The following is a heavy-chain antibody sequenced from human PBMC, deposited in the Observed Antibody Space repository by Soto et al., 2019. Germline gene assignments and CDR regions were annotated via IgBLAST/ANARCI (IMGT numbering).Heavy chain of an antibody. Sequence: ASVKVSCKASGCTFTSYGISWVRQAPGQGLEWMGWISAYNGNTNYAQKLQGRVTMTTDTSTSTAYMELRSLRSDDTAVYYCARERDYYGSGCPGHWGQGTLVTVSS. CDR2: ISAYNGNT. D-gene: IGHD3-10*01. J-gene: IGHJ4*02. CDR3: ARERDYYGSGCPGH. V-gene: IGHV1-18*01. CDR1: GCTFTSYG.